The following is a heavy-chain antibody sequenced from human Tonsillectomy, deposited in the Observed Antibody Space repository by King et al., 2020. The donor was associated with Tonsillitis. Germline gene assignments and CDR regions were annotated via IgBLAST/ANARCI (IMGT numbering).Heavy chain of an antibody. CDR1: GFTFSSYA. V-gene: IGHV3-23*04. CDR2: ISNSGVNT. J-gene: IGHJ4*02. Sequence: VQLVESGGGLVQPGGSLRLSCAASGFTFSSYAMRWFRQAPGKGLECVSGISNSGVNTYYADSVKGRFTTSRDNSKNTLYLQMNSLRAGDTAAYYCAKDGHSSGWYYFDYWGQGTLVTVSS. CDR3: AKDGHSSGWYYFDY. D-gene: IGHD6-19*01.